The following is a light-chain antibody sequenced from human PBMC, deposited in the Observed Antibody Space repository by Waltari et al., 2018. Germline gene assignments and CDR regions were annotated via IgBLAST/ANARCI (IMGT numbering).Light chain of an antibody. CDR2: AAS. CDR3: QQATSFPIT. V-gene: IGKV1-12*01. Sequence: DIQMTQSPSSVSASVGDRVTITCRASQGISSSLAWYQQKPGKAPKLLSSAASNLRSGVPSRFSGSGSGTNFTLTISRLQPEDFATYFCQQATSFPITFGQGTRLEIK. J-gene: IGKJ5*01. CDR1: QGISSS.